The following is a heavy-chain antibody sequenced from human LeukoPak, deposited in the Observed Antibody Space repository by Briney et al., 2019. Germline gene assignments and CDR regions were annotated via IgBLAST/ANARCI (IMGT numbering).Heavy chain of an antibody. D-gene: IGHD1-26*01. Sequence: GGSLRLSCAASGFTFSNYEMNWVRQAPGKGLEWVSYISGSGRTIHYADSVKGRLTISRDNAKDSLYPQMNSLRADDTAVYYCASYIVGPTLDYWGQGTLVTVSS. CDR1: GFTFSNYE. V-gene: IGHV3-48*03. J-gene: IGHJ4*02. CDR3: ASYIVGPTLDY. CDR2: ISGSGRTI.